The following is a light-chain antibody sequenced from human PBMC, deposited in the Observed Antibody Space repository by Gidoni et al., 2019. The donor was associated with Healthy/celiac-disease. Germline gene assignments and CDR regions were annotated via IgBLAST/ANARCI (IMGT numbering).Light chain of an antibody. V-gene: IGKV1-39*01. CDR3: QQSYSTPLT. Sequence: DIQMTQSPSSLSASVGDRVTSTCRASQSISSYLNWYQQKPGKAPKLLIYAAPSLQSGVPSRFSGSGSGTDFTLTISSLQPEDVATYYCQQSYSTPLTFGGGTKGEIK. CDR1: QSISSY. CDR2: AAP. J-gene: IGKJ4*01.